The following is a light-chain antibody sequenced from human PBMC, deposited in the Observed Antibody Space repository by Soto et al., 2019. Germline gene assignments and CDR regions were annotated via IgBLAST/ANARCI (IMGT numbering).Light chain of an antibody. V-gene: IGLV2-14*01. CDR1: SSDVGGYNY. J-gene: IGLJ2*01. CDR3: SSYTCSSTLVV. Sequence: QSALTQPASVSGSPGQSITISCTGTSSDVGGYNYVSWYQQHPGKAPKLMIYDVRSRPSGVSNRFSGSKSGNTASQTISGLQAEDEAEYYCSSYTCSSTLVVFGGGTKLTVL. CDR2: DVR.